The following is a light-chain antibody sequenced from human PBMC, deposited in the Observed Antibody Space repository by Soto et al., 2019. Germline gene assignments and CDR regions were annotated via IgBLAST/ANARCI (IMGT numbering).Light chain of an antibody. J-gene: IGKJ1*01. CDR2: GAS. V-gene: IGKV3-15*01. Sequence: EIVMTQSPATLSVSPGERATLSCRASQSVSNNLAWYQQKPGQAPRLLIYGASTRATGIPARFSGRGSGTEFTLTISSLQSEDFAVYYCQQYNNWPRWTFGQGTKVEIK. CDR3: QQYNNWPRWT. CDR1: QSVSNN.